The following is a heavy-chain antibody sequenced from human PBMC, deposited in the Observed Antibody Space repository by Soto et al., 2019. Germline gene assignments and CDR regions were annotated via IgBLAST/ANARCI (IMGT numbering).Heavy chain of an antibody. D-gene: IGHD3-10*01. J-gene: IGHJ4*02. CDR2: CYYSGST. V-gene: IGHV4-39*01. CDR1: GGSISSSSYY. CDR3: ARQVVDGTVAGSGSFDS. Sequence: QLQLQESGPGVVKPSETLSLTCTVSGGSISSSSYYWDWIRQPPGKGLEWIGSCYYSGSTYYNPSLKSRVTISVDTSENQFSLKLSSVTAADTAVYYCARQVVDGTVAGSGSFDSWGQGTLVTISS.